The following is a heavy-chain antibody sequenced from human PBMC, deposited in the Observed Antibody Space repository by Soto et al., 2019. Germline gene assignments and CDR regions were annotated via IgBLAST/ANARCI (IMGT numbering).Heavy chain of an antibody. CDR2: ISYDGSNK. V-gene: IGHV3-30*18. CDR3: AKDWSSWSDY. CDR1: GFTFSSYA. D-gene: IGHD6-13*01. Sequence: QPGGSLRLSCAASGFTFSSYAMSWVRQAPGKGLEWVAVISYDGSNKYYADSVKGRFTISRDNSKNTLYLQMNSLRAEDTAVYYCAKDWSSWSDYWGQGTLVTVSS. J-gene: IGHJ4*02.